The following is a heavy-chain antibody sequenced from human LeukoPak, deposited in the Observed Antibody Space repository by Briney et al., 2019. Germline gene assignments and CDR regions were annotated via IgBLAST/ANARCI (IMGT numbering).Heavy chain of an antibody. D-gene: IGHD4-11*01. V-gene: IGHV3-30-3*01. CDR2: ISYDGSNK. Sequence: GGSLRLSCAASGFTFSSYAMHWVRQAPGKGLEWVAVISYDGSNKYYADSVKGRFTISRDNSKNTLYLQMNSLRAEDTAVYYCARKLSDYSNYFDYWAREPWSPSPQ. J-gene: IGHJ4*02. CDR3: ARKLSDYSNYFDY. CDR1: GFTFSSYA.